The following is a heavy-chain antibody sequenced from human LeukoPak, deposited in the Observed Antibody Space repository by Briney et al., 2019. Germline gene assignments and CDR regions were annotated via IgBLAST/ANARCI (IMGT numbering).Heavy chain of an antibody. CDR3: ARTPDYYDSSGYYTYYFDY. CDR1: GFTFSRYW. Sequence: GGSLTLSCVASGFTFSRYWMSWVRQAPGKGLEWVANMKEDGSEKFYVDSVKGRFTISRDNVKNTLSLQMNSLRAEDTAVYFCARTPDYYDSSGYYTYYFDYWGQGTLVTVSS. J-gene: IGHJ4*02. CDR2: MKEDGSEK. D-gene: IGHD3-22*01. V-gene: IGHV3-7*01.